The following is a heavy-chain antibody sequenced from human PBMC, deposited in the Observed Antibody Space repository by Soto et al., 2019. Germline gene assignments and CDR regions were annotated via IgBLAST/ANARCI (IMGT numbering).Heavy chain of an antibody. CDR3: AREQGYGLGDMDI. J-gene: IGHJ6*04. V-gene: IGHV4-34*01. CDR2: DTPYGRS. Sequence: SETLSLTCAVYGVSFNSYFWNWVRQPPGKGLEWIGEDTPYGRSNYNPSLKSRVTISKDTSKNQLSLEVRSLTAADTAVYYCAREQGYGLGDMDIWGKGTTVT. CDR1: GVSFNSYF. D-gene: IGHD5-12*01.